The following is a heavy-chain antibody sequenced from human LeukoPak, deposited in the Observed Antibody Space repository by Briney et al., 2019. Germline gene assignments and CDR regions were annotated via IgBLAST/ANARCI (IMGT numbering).Heavy chain of an antibody. CDR3: ARALGYYDSSGRYFDY. J-gene: IGHJ4*02. CDR1: GGSVSSGSYY. V-gene: IGHV4-61*01. CDR2: IYYSGST. Sequence: SETLSLICTVSGGSVSSGSYYWSWIRQPPGKGLEWIGYIYYSGSTNYNPSLKSRVTISVDTSKNQFSLKLSSVTAADTAVYYCARALGYYDSSGRYFDYWGQGTLVTVSS. D-gene: IGHD3-22*01.